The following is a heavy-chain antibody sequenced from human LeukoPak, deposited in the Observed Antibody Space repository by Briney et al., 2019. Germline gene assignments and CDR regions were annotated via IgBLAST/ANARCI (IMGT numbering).Heavy chain of an antibody. CDR3: AREGYCSGGSCYDYYYGMDV. CDR1: GFTFSSYS. D-gene: IGHD2-15*01. CDR2: ISSSSSTI. J-gene: IGHJ6*02. V-gene: IGHV3-48*02. Sequence: GGSLRLSCAASGFTFSSYSMNWVRQAPGKGLEWVSYISSSSSTIYYADSVKGRFTISRDNAKNSLYLQMNSLRDEDTAVYYCAREGYCSGGSCYDYYYGMDVWGQGTTVTASS.